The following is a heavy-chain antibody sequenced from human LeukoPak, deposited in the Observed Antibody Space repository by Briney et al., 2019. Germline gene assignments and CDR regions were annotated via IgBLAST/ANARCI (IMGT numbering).Heavy chain of an antibody. J-gene: IGHJ4*02. CDR1: GLTFSNAW. V-gene: IGHV3-15*01. CDR3: TTDIGYSSFRDSPDSDY. D-gene: IGHD6-13*01. Sequence: GGSLRLSCAASGLTFSNAWMSWVRQAPGKGLEWVGRIKSKTDGGTTDYAAPVKGRFTISRDDSKNTLYLQMNSLKTEDTAVYYCTTDIGYSSFRDSPDSDYWGQGTLVTVSS. CDR2: IKSKTDGGTT.